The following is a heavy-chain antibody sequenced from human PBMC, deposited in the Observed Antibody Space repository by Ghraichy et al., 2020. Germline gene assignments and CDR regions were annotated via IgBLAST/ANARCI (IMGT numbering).Heavy chain of an antibody. J-gene: IGHJ4*02. D-gene: IGHD3-22*01. CDR3: ARVRDNSGYYLGGFDY. CDR2: ISTTGNT. Sequence: SQTLSLTCTVSGDSIFSYFWSWIWQPAGAGLEWIGRISTTGNTNYNPSLKSRVTMSVDTSKNQFFLRLSSVTAADTAMYYCARVRDNSGYYLGGFDYWGQGTQVTVSS. CDR1: GDSIFSYF. V-gene: IGHV4-4*07.